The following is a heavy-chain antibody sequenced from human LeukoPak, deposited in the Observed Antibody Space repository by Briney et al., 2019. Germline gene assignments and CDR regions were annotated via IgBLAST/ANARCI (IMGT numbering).Heavy chain of an antibody. J-gene: IGHJ4*02. D-gene: IGHD1-14*01. Sequence: ASVKVSCKASGYTFTSYGISWVRQAPGQGLEWMGWISAYNGNTNYAQKFQGRVSMTTDTSTNTAYMELRSLRSDDTAVYYCARDRAYTPENWGQGTLVTVSS. CDR1: GYTFTSYG. V-gene: IGHV1-18*01. CDR2: ISAYNGNT. CDR3: ARDRAYTPEN.